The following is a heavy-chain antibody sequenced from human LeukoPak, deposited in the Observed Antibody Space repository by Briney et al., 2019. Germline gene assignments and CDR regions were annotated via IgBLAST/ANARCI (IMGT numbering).Heavy chain of an antibody. CDR3: ARVEYGP. J-gene: IGHJ5*02. CDR2: ISYDGSNK. CDR1: GFTFSTTA. Sequence: PGGSLRLSCAASGFTFSTTAMGWVRQAPGKGLEWVAVISYDGSNKYYADSVKGRFTISRDNSKNTLYLQMNSLRAEDTAVYYCARVEYGPWGQGTLVTVSS. D-gene: IGHD1-1*01. V-gene: IGHV3-30-3*01.